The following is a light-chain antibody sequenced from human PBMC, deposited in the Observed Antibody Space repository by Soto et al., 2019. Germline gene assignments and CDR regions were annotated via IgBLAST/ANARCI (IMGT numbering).Light chain of an antibody. CDR1: QSLLYSSNNKNY. V-gene: IGKV4-1*01. CDR2: WAS. J-gene: IGKJ4*01. CDR3: QQYYSNPELT. Sequence: IVMTQSPDSLAVSLGERATLNCKSSQSLLYSSNNKNYLAWFQHKPGQPPKLLLYWASTRESGVPDRFSGSGSGTDFTLTISSLQAEDVAVYYCQQYYSNPELTFGGGTKVDI.